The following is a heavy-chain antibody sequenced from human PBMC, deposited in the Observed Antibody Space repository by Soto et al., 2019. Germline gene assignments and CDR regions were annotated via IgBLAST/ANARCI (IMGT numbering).Heavy chain of an antibody. CDR2: IYYSGST. CDR1: GGSISSYY. V-gene: IGHV4-59*08. J-gene: IGHJ2*01. CDR3: ARRNDILTGHLPDWYFDL. Sequence: SETLSLTCTVSGGSISSYYWSWIRQPPGKGLEWIGYIYYSGSTNYNPSLKSRVTISVDTSKNQFSLKLSSVTAADTAVYYCARRNDILTGHLPDWYFDLWGRGTLVTVSS. D-gene: IGHD3-9*01.